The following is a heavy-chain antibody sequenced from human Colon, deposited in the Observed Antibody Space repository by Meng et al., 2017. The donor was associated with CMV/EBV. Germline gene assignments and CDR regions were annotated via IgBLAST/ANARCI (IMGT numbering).Heavy chain of an antibody. J-gene: IGHJ5*02. Sequence: KASGNIFSSAYVPWVRQAPGQGLDWVGMVSLTGERPKYAQKFQGRVTMTRDTSTSTFYMELSSLVSEDTAVYYCARMFAASSGWFDPWGQGTLVTVSS. CDR2: VSLTGERP. CDR1: GNIFSSAY. D-gene: IGHD6-6*01. CDR3: ARMFAASSGWFDP. V-gene: IGHV1-46*01.